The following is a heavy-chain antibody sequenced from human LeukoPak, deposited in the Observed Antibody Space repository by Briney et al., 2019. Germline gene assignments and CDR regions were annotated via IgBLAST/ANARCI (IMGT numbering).Heavy chain of an antibody. CDR2: INHGGST. Sequence: SETLSLTCAVYGGSFSGYYWSWIRQPPGKGLEWIGEINHGGSTNYNPSLKSRVTISVDTSKNQFSLKLSSVTAADTAVYYCAKLTYYYDSSGQYWGQGTLVTVSS. CDR1: GGSFSGYY. V-gene: IGHV4-34*01. D-gene: IGHD3-22*01. CDR3: AKLTYYYDSSGQY. J-gene: IGHJ4*02.